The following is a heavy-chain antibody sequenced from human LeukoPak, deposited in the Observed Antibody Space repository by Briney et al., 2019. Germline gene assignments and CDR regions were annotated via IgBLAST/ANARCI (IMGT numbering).Heavy chain of an antibody. CDR2: ISSSSSYI. CDR3: ASGRCTNGVCYKGYY. Sequence: AGSLRLSWAASGFTFSSYSMNWVRQAPGKGLEWVSSISSSSSYIYYADSVKGRFTISRDNAKNSLYLQMNSLRAEDTAVYYCASGRCTNGVCYKGYYWGQGTLVTVSS. J-gene: IGHJ4*02. D-gene: IGHD2-8*01. V-gene: IGHV3-21*01. CDR1: GFTFSSYS.